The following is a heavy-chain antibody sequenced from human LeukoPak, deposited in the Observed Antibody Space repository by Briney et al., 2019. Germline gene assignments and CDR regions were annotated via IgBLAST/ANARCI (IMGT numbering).Heavy chain of an antibody. J-gene: IGHJ4*02. V-gene: IGHV4-39*07. CDR3: ARDEGSSYPFDY. CDR2: IYHSGNT. CDR1: GDSISSSRYY. D-gene: IGHD2-2*01. Sequence: PSETLSLTCTVSGDSISSSRYYWGWIRQPRGKGLEWIGTIYHSGNTYYNPSLKSRVTISVDTSKNQFSLNLSSVTAADTAVYFCARDEGSSYPFDYWGQGTLVTVSS.